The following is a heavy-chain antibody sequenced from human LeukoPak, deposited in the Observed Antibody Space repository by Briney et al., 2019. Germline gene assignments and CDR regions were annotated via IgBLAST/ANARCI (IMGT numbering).Heavy chain of an antibody. J-gene: IGHJ6*02. CDR3: AGLTYYYDSSGYPDYYYYGMDV. V-gene: IGHV1-18*01. CDR1: GFTFTSHD. Sequence: ASVKVSCKTSGFTFTSHDYNWVRQATGQGLEWMGWISAYNGNTNYAQKLQGRVTMTTDTSTSTAYMELRSLRSDDTAVYYCAGLTYYYDSSGYPDYYYYGMDVWGQGTTVTVSS. CDR2: ISAYNGNT. D-gene: IGHD3-22*01.